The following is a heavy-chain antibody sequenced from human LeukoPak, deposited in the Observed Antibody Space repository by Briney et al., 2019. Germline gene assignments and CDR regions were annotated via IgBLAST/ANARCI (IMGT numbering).Heavy chain of an antibody. CDR3: ARYNNGWYSEIDY. CDR1: GYTFTAYY. CDR2: INPSSGGT. D-gene: IGHD6-19*01. Sequence: ASVKVSRKASGYTFTAYYTHWVRQAPGQGLEWMGWINPSSGGTDYAQKFQGRITVTRDTSISTAYLELSRLRSDDTAVYYCARYNNGWYSEIDYWGQGTLVTVSS. J-gene: IGHJ4*02. V-gene: IGHV1-2*02.